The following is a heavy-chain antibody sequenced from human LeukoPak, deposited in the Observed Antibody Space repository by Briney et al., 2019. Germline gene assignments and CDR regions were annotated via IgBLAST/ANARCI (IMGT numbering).Heavy chain of an antibody. J-gene: IGHJ4*02. Sequence: SETLSLTCTVSGGSISSSSYYWGWIRQPPGKGLEWIGSIYYSGSTYYNPSLKSRVTISVDTSKNQFSLKLSSVTAADTAVYYCARDMYNWNYVVFHEYYFDYWGQGTLVTVSS. D-gene: IGHD1-7*01. CDR1: GGSISSSSYY. CDR2: IYYSGST. CDR3: ARDMYNWNYVVFHEYYFDY. V-gene: IGHV4-39*07.